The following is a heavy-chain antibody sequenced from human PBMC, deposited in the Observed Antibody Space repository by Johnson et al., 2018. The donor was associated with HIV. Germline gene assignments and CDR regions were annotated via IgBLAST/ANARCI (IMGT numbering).Heavy chain of an antibody. V-gene: IGHV3-20*04. CDR1: GFTFEDHG. CDR3: ARGGGSSSIYDAFDL. Sequence: VQLVESGGGLVQPGGSLRLSCAASGFTFEDHGMSWVRQAPGKGLEWVAGIHWNGGTPGYADSVQGRFSIFSDSAKNYLYLEGNSLRAADTALYYCARGGGSSSIYDAFDLWGQGTMVTVSS. CDR2: IHWNGGTP. J-gene: IGHJ3*01. D-gene: IGHD6-13*01.